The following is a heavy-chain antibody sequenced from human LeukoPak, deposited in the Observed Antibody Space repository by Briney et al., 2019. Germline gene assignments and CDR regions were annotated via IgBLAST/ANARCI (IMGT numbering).Heavy chain of an antibody. CDR1: GFTFSSYS. Sequence: GGSLRLSRAASGFTFSSYSMNWVRQAPGKGLEWVSSISSSSSYIYYADSVKGRFTISRDNAKNSLYLQTNSLRAEDTAVYYCARGARDGYNPGYWGQGTLVTVSS. CDR2: ISSSSSYI. V-gene: IGHV3-21*01. D-gene: IGHD5-24*01. CDR3: ARGARDGYNPGY. J-gene: IGHJ4*02.